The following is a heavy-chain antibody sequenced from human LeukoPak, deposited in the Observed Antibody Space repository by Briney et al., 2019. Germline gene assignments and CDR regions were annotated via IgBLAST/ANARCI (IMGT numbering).Heavy chain of an antibody. D-gene: IGHD4-17*01. CDR2: IYYSGST. V-gene: IGHV4-59*06. Sequence: GSLRLSCAASGFTFSSYWMHWVRQAPGKGLVWIGYIYYSGSTYYNPSLKSRVTISVDTSKNQFSLKLSSVTAADTAVYYCARYTTVTYFDYWGQGTLVTVSS. CDR3: ARYTTVTYFDY. CDR1: GFTFSSYW. J-gene: IGHJ4*02.